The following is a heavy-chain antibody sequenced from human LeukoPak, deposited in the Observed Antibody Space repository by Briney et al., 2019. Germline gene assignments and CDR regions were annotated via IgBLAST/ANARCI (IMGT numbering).Heavy chain of an antibody. CDR3: AKAYSSSWYSAFDI. V-gene: IGHV3-21*04. D-gene: IGHD6-13*01. J-gene: IGHJ3*02. CDR1: GFTFSSYS. CDR2: ISSSSSYI. Sequence: GGSLRLSCAASGFTFSSYSMNWVRQAPGKGLEWVSSISSSSSYIYYADSVKGRFAISRDNAKNSLYLQMNSLRAEDMALYYCAKAYSSSWYSAFDIWGQGTMVTVSS.